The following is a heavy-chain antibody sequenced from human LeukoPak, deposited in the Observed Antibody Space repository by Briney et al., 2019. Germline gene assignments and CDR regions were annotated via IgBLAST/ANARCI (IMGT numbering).Heavy chain of an antibody. Sequence: SETLSLTCAVYGGSFSGYYWSWIRQPPGKGLEWIGEINHSGSTNYNPSLKSRVTISVDTSKNQFSLKLSSVTAADTAVYYCASSDIVVVPAAPGHWGQGTLVTVSS. CDR3: ASSDIVVVPAAPGH. V-gene: IGHV4-34*01. D-gene: IGHD2-2*01. J-gene: IGHJ1*01. CDR2: INHSGST. CDR1: GGSFSGYY.